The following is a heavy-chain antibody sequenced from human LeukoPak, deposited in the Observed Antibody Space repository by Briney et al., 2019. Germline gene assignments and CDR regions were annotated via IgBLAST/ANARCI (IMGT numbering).Heavy chain of an antibody. V-gene: IGHV3-23*01. CDR3: AKARGEYGQPFDY. D-gene: IGHD4/OR15-4a*01. CDR2: ISGSGDTA. J-gene: IGHJ4*02. Sequence: GGSLRLSCAASGFTFSTYVMSWVRQAPGKGLEWVSVISGSGDTAYYADSVKGRFAISRDNSKNTLSLQMNSLRAEDTAVYYCAKARGEYGQPFDYWGQGTLVTVSS. CDR1: GFTFSTYV.